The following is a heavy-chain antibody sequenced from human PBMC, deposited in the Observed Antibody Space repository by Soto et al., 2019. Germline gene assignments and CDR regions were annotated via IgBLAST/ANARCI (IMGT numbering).Heavy chain of an antibody. J-gene: IGHJ3*02. V-gene: IGHV1-69*13. CDR1: GGTFSSYA. Sequence: SVKVSCKASGGTFSSYAISWVRQAPGQGLEWMGGIIPIFGTANYAQKFQGRVTITADESTSTAYMELSSLRSEDTAVYYCAREREIRVWGSYRSYSAGAFDIWGQGTMVTVSS. CDR2: IIPIFGTA. D-gene: IGHD3-16*02. CDR3: AREREIRVWGSYRSYSAGAFDI.